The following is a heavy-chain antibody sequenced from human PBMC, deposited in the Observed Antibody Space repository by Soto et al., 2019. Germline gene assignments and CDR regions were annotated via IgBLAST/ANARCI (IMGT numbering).Heavy chain of an antibody. CDR1: GGTFSSYA. J-gene: IGHJ6*02. Sequence: QVQLVQSGAEVKKPGSSVKVSCKASGGTFSSYAISWVRQAPGQGLEWMGGIISIFGTANYAQKFQGRVTIAADESTSTAYMELSSLRSEDTAVYYCARDEYYYDSSGPENPYYYYGMDVWGQGTTVTVSS. D-gene: IGHD3-22*01. CDR2: IISIFGTA. CDR3: ARDEYYYDSSGPENPYYYYGMDV. V-gene: IGHV1-69*12.